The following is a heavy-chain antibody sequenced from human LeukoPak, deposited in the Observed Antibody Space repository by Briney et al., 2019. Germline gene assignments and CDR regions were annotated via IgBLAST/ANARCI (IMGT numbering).Heavy chain of an antibody. CDR3: ARVSHCSSTSCPFYYYGMDV. D-gene: IGHD2-2*01. V-gene: IGHV4-4*02. CDR1: GDSISTNHW. Sequence: SGTLSLTCAVSGDSISTNHWWSWVRQPPGKGLEWLGEVYHSWSTYYSPSLKSRVTISVDRSKNQFSLKLSSVTAADTAVYYCARVSHCSSTSCPFYYYGMDVWGQGTTVTVSS. CDR2: VYHSWST. J-gene: IGHJ6*02.